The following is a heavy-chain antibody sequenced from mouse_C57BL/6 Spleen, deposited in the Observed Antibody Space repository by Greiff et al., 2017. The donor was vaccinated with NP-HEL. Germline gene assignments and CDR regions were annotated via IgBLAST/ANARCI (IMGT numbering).Heavy chain of an antibody. CDR1: GYTFTGYW. CDR2: ILPGSGST. D-gene: IGHD2-2*01. Sequence: VQLQQSGAELMKPGASVKLSCKATGYTFTGYWIEWVKQRPGHGLEWIGEILPGSGSTNYNEKFKGKATFTAGTSSTTTYMQRSSLTTEDSAIYYGARRGGYDGGFAYWGQGTLVTVSA. J-gene: IGHJ3*01. V-gene: IGHV1-9*01. CDR3: ARRGGYDGGFAY.